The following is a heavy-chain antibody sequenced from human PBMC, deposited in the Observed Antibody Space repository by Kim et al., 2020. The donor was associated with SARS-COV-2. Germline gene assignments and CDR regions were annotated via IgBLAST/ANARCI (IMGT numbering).Heavy chain of an antibody. Sequence: SETLSLTCTVSGGSISSSSYYWGWIRQPPGKGLEWIGSIYYSGSTYYNPSLKSRVTISVDTSKNQFSLKLSSVTAADTAVYYCARLELGKGQYDAFDIWGQGTMVTVSS. CDR1: GGSISSSSYY. J-gene: IGHJ3*02. CDR3: ARLELGKGQYDAFDI. D-gene: IGHD7-27*01. V-gene: IGHV4-39*01. CDR2: IYYSGST.